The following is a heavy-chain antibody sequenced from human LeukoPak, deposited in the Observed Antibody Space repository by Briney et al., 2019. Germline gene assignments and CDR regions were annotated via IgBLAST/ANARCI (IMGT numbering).Heavy chain of an antibody. D-gene: IGHD6-19*01. J-gene: IGHJ5*02. CDR3: ARVDSRGWLHDHWFDP. Sequence: SETLSLTCTVSGVSISSYYWSWLRQPPGKGLEGIGYIYYSGSTNYKPSLKRRATISVATYNKEFSLKLRSVTAADTAVYYCARVDSRGWLHDHWFDPWGQGILVTVSS. CDR2: IYYSGST. CDR1: GVSISSYY. V-gene: IGHV4-59*01.